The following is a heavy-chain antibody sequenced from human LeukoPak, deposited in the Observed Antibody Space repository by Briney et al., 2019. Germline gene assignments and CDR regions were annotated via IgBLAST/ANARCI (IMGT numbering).Heavy chain of an antibody. CDR2: ISYYGSNK. J-gene: IGHJ5*02. CDR3: GKEKSGSYVHAFDP. V-gene: IGHV3-30*04. CDR1: GFTFSSYA. D-gene: IGHD3-3*01. Sequence: GGSLRLSCAASGFTFSSYAMHWVRQAPGKGLEWVAVISYYGSNKYYADSVKGRFTISRDNSKNTVYLEMNSLRTDDTAVYYCGKEKSGSYVHAFDPWGQGTVVTVSS.